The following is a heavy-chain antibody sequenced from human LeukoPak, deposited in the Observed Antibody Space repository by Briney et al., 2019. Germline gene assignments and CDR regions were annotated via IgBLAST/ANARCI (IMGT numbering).Heavy chain of an antibody. D-gene: IGHD2-21*02. CDR2: ISGSGGST. CDR3: AKAFTAYCGGDCLDAFDI. CDR1: GFTFSSYA. Sequence: LGGSLRLSCAASGFTFSSYAMSWVRQAPGKGLEWVSAISGSGGSTYYADSVKGRFTISRDNSKNTLYLQMNSLRAEDTVVYYCAKAFTAYCGGDCLDAFDIWGQGTMVTVSS. V-gene: IGHV3-23*01. J-gene: IGHJ3*02.